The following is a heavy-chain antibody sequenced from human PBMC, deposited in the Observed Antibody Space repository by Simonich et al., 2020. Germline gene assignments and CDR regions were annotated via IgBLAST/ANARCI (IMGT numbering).Heavy chain of an antibody. V-gene: IGHV1-2*06. D-gene: IGHD3-10*01. CDR1: GYTFTRYY. CDR2: INTNSGGT. J-gene: IGHJ6*04. Sequence: GAEVKKPGASVKVSCKASGYTFTRYYMHWVRQAPGQGLEWMGRINTNSGGTNYAQKFQGRVTMTRDTSISTAYMELSRLRSDDTAVYYCARVPGIYYYYGMDVWGKGTTVTVSS. CDR3: ARVPGIYYYYGMDV.